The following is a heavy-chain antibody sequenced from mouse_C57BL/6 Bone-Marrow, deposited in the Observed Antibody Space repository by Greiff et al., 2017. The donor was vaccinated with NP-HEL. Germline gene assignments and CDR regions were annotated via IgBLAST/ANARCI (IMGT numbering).Heavy chain of an antibody. CDR3: ARSGYKGGYFDY. Sequence: QVQLQQSGAELVRPGTSVKVSCKASGYAFTNYLIEWVKQRPGQGLEWIGVINPGSGGTNYNEKFKGKATLTADKSSSTAYMQLSSLTSEDSAVYFCARSGYKGGYFDYWGQGTTLTVSS. D-gene: IGHD2-2*01. J-gene: IGHJ2*01. CDR1: GYAFTNYL. V-gene: IGHV1-54*01. CDR2: INPGSGGT.